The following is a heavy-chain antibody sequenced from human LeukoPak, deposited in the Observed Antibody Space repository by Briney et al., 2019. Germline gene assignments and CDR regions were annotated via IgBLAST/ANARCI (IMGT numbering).Heavy chain of an antibody. D-gene: IGHD2-21*02. J-gene: IGHJ4*02. CDR3: AREKAKHIVVVTGRYLDY. V-gene: IGHV4-34*01. CDR1: GGSFSGYY. CDR2: INHSGST. Sequence: PSETLSLTCAVYGGSFSGYYWSWIRQPPGKGLEWIGEINHSGSTNYNPSLKSRVTISVDTSKNQFSLKLSSVTAADTAVYYCAREKAKHIVVVTGRYLDYWGQGTLVTVSS.